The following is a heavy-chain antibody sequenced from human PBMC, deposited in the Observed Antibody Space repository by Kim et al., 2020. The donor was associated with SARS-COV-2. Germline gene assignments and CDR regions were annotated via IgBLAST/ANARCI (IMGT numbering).Heavy chain of an antibody. D-gene: IGHD6-19*01. CDR1: GGSISSSSYY. V-gene: IGHV4-39*01. CDR2: IYYSGST. J-gene: IGHJ4*02. Sequence: SETLSLTCTVSGGSISSSSYYWGWIRQPRGKGLVWIGSIYYSGSTYYNPSLESRGTITEDPSKNQFSLKQSSVTAADTAVYYCARLWLGGNSPVYWGQGT. CDR3: ARLWLGGNSPVY.